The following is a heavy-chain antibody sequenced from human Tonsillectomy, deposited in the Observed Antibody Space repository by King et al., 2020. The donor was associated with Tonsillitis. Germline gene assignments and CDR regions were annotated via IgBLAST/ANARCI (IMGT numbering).Heavy chain of an antibody. CDR1: GFTFSSYA. V-gene: IGHV3-23*03. CDR3: AKVGSLRLFGCSFPPYWYFDL. CDR2: IYSGGSST. J-gene: IGHJ2*01. D-gene: IGHD3-16*01. Sequence: VQLVESGGGLVQPGGSLRLSCAASGFTFSSYAMSWVRQAPGKGLEWVSVIYSGGSSTYYADSVKGRFTISRDNSKNTLYLQMNSLRAEDTAVYYCAKVGSLRLFGCSFPPYWYFDLWGRGTLVTVSS.